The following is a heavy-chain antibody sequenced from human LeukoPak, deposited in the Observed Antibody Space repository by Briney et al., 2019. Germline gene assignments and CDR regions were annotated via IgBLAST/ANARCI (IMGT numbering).Heavy chain of an antibody. CDR2: ISSSSSYT. Sequence: GGSLRLSCAASGFTISDYYMSWIRQAPGKGLEWVSYISSSSSYTIYADSVKGRFTISRDNAKNSLYLQMNGLRAEDTAVYYCARAPSSFIMYYFDYWGQGTLVTVSS. CDR1: GFTISDYY. V-gene: IGHV3-11*06. CDR3: ARAPSSFIMYYFDY. J-gene: IGHJ4*02. D-gene: IGHD1-26*01.